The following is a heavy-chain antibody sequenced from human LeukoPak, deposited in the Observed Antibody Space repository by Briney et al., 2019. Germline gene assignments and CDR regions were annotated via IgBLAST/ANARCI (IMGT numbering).Heavy chain of an antibody. CDR1: GDILNNYH. J-gene: IGHJ3*02. D-gene: IGHD5-12*01. CDR3: ASSNNKKRWLQPHAFDI. Sequence: ASVKVSCTASGDILNNYHIHWVRQAPGQGLEWMGIIKHSGGSTTYAQKFRGRLIMTRDTSTGTVNMELSGLTSEDTAVYYCASSNNKKRWLQPHAFDIWGQGTMVTVSS. V-gene: IGHV1-46*02. CDR2: IKHSGGST.